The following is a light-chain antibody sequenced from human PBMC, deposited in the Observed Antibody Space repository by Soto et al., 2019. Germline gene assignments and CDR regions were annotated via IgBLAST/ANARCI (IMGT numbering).Light chain of an antibody. CDR1: HTCSTY. Sequence: DIQMTQSPSSLSASVGDRVTITCRASHTCSTYLHWFQQRPGTAPKLLIYAASRLQSGVPSRFSGSGSGTDFTLAISSLQPEDFATYYCQQTFSSPYTFGQGTKLEIK. J-gene: IGKJ2*01. CDR3: QQTFSSPYT. CDR2: AAS. V-gene: IGKV1-39*01.